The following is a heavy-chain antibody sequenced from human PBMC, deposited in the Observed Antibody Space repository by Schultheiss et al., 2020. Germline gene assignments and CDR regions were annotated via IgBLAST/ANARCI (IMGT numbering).Heavy chain of an antibody. CDR2: IIPILGTA. Sequence: SVKVSCKASGGTFSSYAVSWVRQAPGQGLEWMGRIIPILGTANYAQKFQGRVTITADKSTNTAYMEVSSLRSEDTAVYYCARTQYYYESSRHGVAFNIWGQGAKVTVSS. CDR3: ARTQYYYESSRHGVAFNI. V-gene: IGHV1-69*04. D-gene: IGHD3-22*01. J-gene: IGHJ3*02. CDR1: GGTFSSYA.